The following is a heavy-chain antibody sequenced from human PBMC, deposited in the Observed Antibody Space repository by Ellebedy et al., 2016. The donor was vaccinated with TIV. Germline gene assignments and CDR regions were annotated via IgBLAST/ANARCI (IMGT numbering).Heavy chain of an antibody. Sequence: GESLKISCAASGFTFYRNAMHWVRQAPGKGLEWVAVISSDGNNKYYAESVKGRFTISRDTSKNTLYLQINSLRLDDTGVYYCATCAKGSWWYLSTGCGPYYLDHWGQGTQVTVSS. V-gene: IGHV3-30-3*02. CDR2: ISSDGNNK. J-gene: IGHJ4*02. CDR3: ATCAKGSWWYLSTGCGPYYLDH. D-gene: IGHD6-13*01. CDR1: GFTFYRNA.